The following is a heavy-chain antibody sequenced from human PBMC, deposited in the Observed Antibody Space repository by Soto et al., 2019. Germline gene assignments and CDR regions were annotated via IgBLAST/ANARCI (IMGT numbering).Heavy chain of an antibody. CDR2: INPNSGGT. Sequence: ASVKVSCKASGYTFSDYYMHWVRQAPGQGPEWMGWINPNSGGTNPAQKFQDWVTMTRETSIRTAYMELSRLKSDDTAVYYCARGIRTRGRVAGNHVYYYNGMDVPGQATTVSVAS. CDR3: ARGIRTRGRVAGNHVYYYNGMDV. CDR1: GYTFSDYY. J-gene: IGHJ6*02. D-gene: IGHD2-15*01. V-gene: IGHV1-2*04.